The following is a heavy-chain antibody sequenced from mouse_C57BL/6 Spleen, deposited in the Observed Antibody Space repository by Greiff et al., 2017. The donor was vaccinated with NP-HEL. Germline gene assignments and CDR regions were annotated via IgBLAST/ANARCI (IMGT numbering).Heavy chain of an antibody. CDR2: IYPGGGYT. Sequence: QVHVKQSGAELVRPGTSVKMSCKASGYTFTNYWIGWAKQRPGHGLEWIGDIYPGGGYTNYNEKFKGKATLTADKSSSTAYMQFSSLTSEDSAIYYCARKGYGSSFDYWGQGTTLTVSS. V-gene: IGHV1-63*01. D-gene: IGHD1-1*01. CDR1: GYTFTNYW. J-gene: IGHJ2*01. CDR3: ARKGYGSSFDY.